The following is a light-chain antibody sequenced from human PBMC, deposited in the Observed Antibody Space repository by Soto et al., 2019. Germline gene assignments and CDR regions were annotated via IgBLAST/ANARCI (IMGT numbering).Light chain of an antibody. J-gene: IGKJ4*01. CDR2: GAS. CDR3: QQYNNWPLT. V-gene: IGKV3-15*01. Sequence: EIVMTQSPATLSVSPGERATLSCRASQSVSSNLAWYQQKPGQAPRPLIYGASTRATGIPDRFSGSESGTEFTLTISSLQSEDFAVYYCQQYNNWPLTFGGGTKVEIK. CDR1: QSVSSN.